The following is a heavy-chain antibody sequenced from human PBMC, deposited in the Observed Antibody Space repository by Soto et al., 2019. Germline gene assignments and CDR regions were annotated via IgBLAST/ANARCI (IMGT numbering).Heavy chain of an antibody. CDR3: AGGGFVVVIATTADY. CDR1: GFTFSSYA. Sequence: GGSLRLSCAASGFTFSSYAMSWVRQAPGKGLEWVSAISGSGGSTYYADSVKGRFTTSRANSKNTLYLQMNSLRAEDTAVYYCAGGGFVVVIATTADYWGQGTLVTVSS. J-gene: IGHJ4*02. V-gene: IGHV3-23*01. CDR2: ISGSGGST. D-gene: IGHD2-21*01.